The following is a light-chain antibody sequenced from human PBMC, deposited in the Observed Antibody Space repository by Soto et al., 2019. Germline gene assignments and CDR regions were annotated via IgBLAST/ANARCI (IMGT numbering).Light chain of an antibody. V-gene: IGKV1-39*01. CDR2: VAS. CDR1: QSIDTY. J-gene: IGKJ1*01. Sequence: DIQMTQSPSSLSASVGDRVTVTCRASQSIDTYLNWYQQRPGQAPKLLIYVASTLHSGVPSRFTRSGSGTHFTLTLSNPQPEDFATYSCQQTQDIPPTFGQGTRVERK. CDR3: QQTQDIPPT.